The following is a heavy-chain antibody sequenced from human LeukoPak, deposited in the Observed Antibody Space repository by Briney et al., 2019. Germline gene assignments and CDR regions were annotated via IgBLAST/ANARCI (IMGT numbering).Heavy chain of an antibody. Sequence: ETLSLTCAVYGGSFSGYYWSWVRQAPGKGLEWVSSISSSSSYIYYADSVKGRFTISRDNAKNSLYLQMNSLRAEDTAVYYCARGVGATMVFDYWGQGTLVTVSS. J-gene: IGHJ4*02. V-gene: IGHV3-21*01. CDR2: ISSSSSYI. CDR1: GGSFSGYY. CDR3: ARGVGATMVFDY. D-gene: IGHD1-26*01.